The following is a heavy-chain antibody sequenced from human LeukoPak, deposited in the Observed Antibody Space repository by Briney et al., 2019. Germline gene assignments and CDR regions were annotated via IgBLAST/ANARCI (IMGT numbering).Heavy chain of an antibody. Sequence: PGGSLRLYCVVSGFTFSSYSMSWVRQAPGKGLEWVSAISGSGDSTYYADSVKGRFTISRDNSKNTLYLQMNSLRVEDTAVYYCAKDRGIISDYWGQGTLVTVSS. D-gene: IGHD3-10*01. V-gene: IGHV3-23*01. CDR3: AKDRGIISDY. CDR1: GFTFSSYS. J-gene: IGHJ4*02. CDR2: ISGSGDST.